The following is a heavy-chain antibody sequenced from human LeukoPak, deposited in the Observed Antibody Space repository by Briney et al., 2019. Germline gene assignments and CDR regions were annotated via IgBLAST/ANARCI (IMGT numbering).Heavy chain of an antibody. CDR2: ISSNGGST. D-gene: IGHD1-14*01. CDR1: GFTFSSYA. CDR3: ARDRGLTLDY. Sequence: GGSLRLSCAASGFTFSSYAMHWVRQAPGKGLEYVSAISSNGGSTYYANSVKGRFTISKDNSKNTLYLQMGSLRGEDMAVYYCARDRGLTLDYWGQGTLVTVSS. V-gene: IGHV3-64*01. J-gene: IGHJ4*02.